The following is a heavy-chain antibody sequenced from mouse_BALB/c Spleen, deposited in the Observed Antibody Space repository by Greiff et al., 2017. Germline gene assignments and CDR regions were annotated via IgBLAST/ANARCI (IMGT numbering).Heavy chain of an antibody. CDR3: ARLGITTATGYFDY. Sequence: EVKLVESGGGLVKPGGSLKLSCAASGFAFSSYDMSWVRQTPEKRLEWVAYISSGGGSTYYPDTVKGRFTISRDNAKNTLYLQMSSLKSEDTAMYYCARLGITTATGYFDYWGQGTTLTVSS. CDR2: ISSGGGST. CDR1: GFAFSSYD. V-gene: IGHV5-12-1*01. D-gene: IGHD1-2*01. J-gene: IGHJ2*01.